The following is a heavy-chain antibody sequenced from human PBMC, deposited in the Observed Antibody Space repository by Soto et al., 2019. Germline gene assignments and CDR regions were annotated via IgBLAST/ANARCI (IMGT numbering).Heavy chain of an antibody. CDR1: GVSISSSGYY. V-gene: IGHV4-39*01. CDR2: MYYSGNT. Sequence: PSETLPLTCTVSGVSISSSGYYLGWLRQPPGKGLEWIGSMYYSGNTYYNSSLKSRVTISADTSKNQFSLNLSTVTAADTALYYCASSTQLLSRIDHWGHGTLVTVSS. J-gene: IGHJ4*01. CDR3: ASSTQLLSRIDH. D-gene: IGHD2-21*02.